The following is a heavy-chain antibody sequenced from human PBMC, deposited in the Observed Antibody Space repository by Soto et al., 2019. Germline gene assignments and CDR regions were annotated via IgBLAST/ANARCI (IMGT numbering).Heavy chain of an antibody. J-gene: IGHJ4*02. V-gene: IGHV4-39*02. CDR1: GGSISSSSYY. CDR2: IYYSGST. CDR3: AGDECYGSGSQAN. Sequence: QLQLQESGPGLVKPSETLSLTCTVSGGSISSSSYYWGWIRQPPGKGLEWIGSIYYSGSTYYNPSLKSRVTISLATAQNQFSLQLRSVTAPDTAVYYCAGDECYGSGSQANWGQGTLVTVSS. D-gene: IGHD3-10*01.